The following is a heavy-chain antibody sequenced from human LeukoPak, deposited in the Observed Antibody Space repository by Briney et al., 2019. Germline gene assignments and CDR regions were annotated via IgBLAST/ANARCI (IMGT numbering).Heavy chain of an antibody. D-gene: IGHD5/OR15-5a*01. J-gene: IGHJ5*02. CDR3: ARVVLEGFDP. V-gene: IGHV4-34*01. CDR1: GGSFSGYY. CDR2: INHSGST. Sequence: SETLSLTCAVYGGSFSGYYWSWIRQPPGKGLEWIGEINHSGSTNYNPSLKSRVPISVDTSKNQFSLKLSSVTAADTAVYYCARVVLEGFDPWGQGTLVTVSS.